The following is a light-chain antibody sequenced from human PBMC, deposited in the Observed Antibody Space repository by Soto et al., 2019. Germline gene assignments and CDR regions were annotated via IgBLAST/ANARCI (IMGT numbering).Light chain of an antibody. CDR1: QGINDN. CDR2: GAF. J-gene: IGKJ1*01. V-gene: IGKV1-17*03. Sequence: DIQMTQSPSAMSASVGDRVTITCRASQGINDNLAWFQQKPGQVPKRLIYGAFSLQRGVPSRFSGSGSGTEFTLTISSLQPEDFATYFCLQHNTSPWTFGQGTKVEIQ. CDR3: LQHNTSPWT.